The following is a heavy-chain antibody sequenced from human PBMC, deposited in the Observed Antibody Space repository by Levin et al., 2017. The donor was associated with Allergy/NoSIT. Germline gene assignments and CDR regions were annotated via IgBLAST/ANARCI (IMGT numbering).Heavy chain of an antibody. CDR3: AAMASDSSGYYYVQDY. J-gene: IGHJ4*02. D-gene: IGHD3-22*01. Sequence: ASVKVSCKASGYTFTSYYMHWVRQAPGQGLEWMGIINPSGGSTSYAQKFQGRVTMTRDTSTSTVYMELSSLRSEDTAVYYCAAMASDSSGYYYVQDYWGQGTLVTVSS. V-gene: IGHV1-46*01. CDR2: INPSGGST. CDR1: GYTFTSYY.